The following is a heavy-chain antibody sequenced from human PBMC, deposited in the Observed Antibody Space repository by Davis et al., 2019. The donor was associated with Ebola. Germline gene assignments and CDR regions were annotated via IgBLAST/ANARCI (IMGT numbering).Heavy chain of an antibody. D-gene: IGHD5-18*01. J-gene: IGHJ4*02. CDR2: ISYDGSNA. CDR1: GFTFSSYA. Sequence: GESLKISCAASGFTFSSYAMHWVRQAPGKGLEWVAVISYDGSNAHYADSVKGRFTISRDNSKNTQYLEMNSLRAEDTAVYYCARSVDTPVVPYFDYWGQGALVTVSS. V-gene: IGHV3-30*04. CDR3: ARSVDTPVVPYFDY.